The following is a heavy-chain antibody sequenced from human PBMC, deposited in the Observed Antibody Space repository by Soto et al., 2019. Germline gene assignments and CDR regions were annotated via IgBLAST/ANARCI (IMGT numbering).Heavy chain of an antibody. Sequence: ASVKVSCKASGYTFTVYYMHWVLQAPGQGLEWMGWINPNSGGTNYAQKFQGWVTMTRDTSISTAYMELSRLRSDDTAVYYCARGSVVAATWWFDPWGQGTLVTVSS. CDR3: ARGSVVAATWWFDP. CDR1: GYTFTVYY. J-gene: IGHJ5*02. CDR2: INPNSGGT. V-gene: IGHV1-2*04. D-gene: IGHD2-15*01.